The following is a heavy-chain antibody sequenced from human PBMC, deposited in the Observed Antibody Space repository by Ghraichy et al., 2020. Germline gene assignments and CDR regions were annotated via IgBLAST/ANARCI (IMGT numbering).Heavy chain of an antibody. V-gene: IGHV1-69*13. D-gene: IGHD4-11*01. CDR2: IIPIFGTP. CDR3: AREGIRAYSNPFDY. Sequence: SVKVSCKTSGGTFSRYAISWVRQAPGQGLEWMGGIIPIFGTPNYAQNFQGRVTITADESTSTAYMELSSLRSEDTAVYYCAREGIRAYSNPFDYWGQGTLVTVSS. J-gene: IGHJ4*02. CDR1: GGTFSRYA.